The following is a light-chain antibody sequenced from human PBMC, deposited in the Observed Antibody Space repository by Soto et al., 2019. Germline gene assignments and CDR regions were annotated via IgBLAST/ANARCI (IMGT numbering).Light chain of an antibody. J-gene: IGLJ1*01. CDR3: QSYDSSLSGYV. CDR2: GNS. CDR1: ISNIGAGYD. V-gene: IGLV1-40*01. Sequence: QSVLTQPPSVSGAPGQRVTISCTGSISNIGAGYDVHWYQQLPGTAPKVLIYGNSNRPSGVPDRFSGSKSGTSASLAITGLQAEDEADYYCQSYDSSLSGYVFGTGTKLTVL.